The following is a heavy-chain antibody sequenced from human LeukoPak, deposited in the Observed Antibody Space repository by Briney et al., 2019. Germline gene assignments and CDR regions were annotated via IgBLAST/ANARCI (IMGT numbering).Heavy chain of an antibody. CDR2: IYYSGST. CDR3: ARRSDNYYDSSGYYTAFDY. D-gene: IGHD3-22*01. Sequence: SETLSLTCTVSGGSISSYYWSWIRQPPGKGLEWIGYIYYSGSTNYNPSLKSRVTISVDTSKDQFSLKLSSVTAADTAVYYCARRSDNYYDSSGYYTAFDYWGQGTLVTVSS. V-gene: IGHV4-59*08. CDR1: GGSISSYY. J-gene: IGHJ4*02.